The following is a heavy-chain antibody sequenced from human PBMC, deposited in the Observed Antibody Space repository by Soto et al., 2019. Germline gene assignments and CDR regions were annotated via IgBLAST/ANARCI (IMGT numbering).Heavy chain of an antibody. Sequence: EVQLVESGGDLVQRGGSLRLSCAASGFPFSSYWMHWVRHTPGKGLDWVARISGDGVTTYYADSVTGRFTVSRDNAKNTLSLQIRDLRAEDTAVYYCAREYYGLLTSYYTDYWGQVTLVSVSS. CDR3: AREYYGLLTSYYTDY. CDR1: GFPFSSYW. CDR2: ISGDGVTT. J-gene: IGHJ4*02. D-gene: IGHD3-9*01. V-gene: IGHV3-74*01.